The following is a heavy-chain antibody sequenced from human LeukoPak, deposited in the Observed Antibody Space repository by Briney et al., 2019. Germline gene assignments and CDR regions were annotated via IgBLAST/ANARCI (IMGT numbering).Heavy chain of an antibody. CDR2: IRSKANSYAT. D-gene: IGHD1-26*01. V-gene: IGHV3-73*01. CDR3: TRQAPSGSYWVSAFDI. Sequence: GGSLRLSCAASGFTFSGSAMHWVRQASGKGLEWVGRIRSKANSYATAYAASVKGRFTISRDDSKNTAYLQMNSLKTEDTAVYYCTRQAPSGSYWVSAFDIWGQGIMVTVSS. CDR1: GFTFSGSA. J-gene: IGHJ3*02.